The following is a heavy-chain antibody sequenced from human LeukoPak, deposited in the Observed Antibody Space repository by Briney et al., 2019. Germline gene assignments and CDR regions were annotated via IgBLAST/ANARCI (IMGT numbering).Heavy chain of an antibody. J-gene: IGHJ4*02. CDR3: ARGPWVASGHAN. CDR2: IYPSGST. D-gene: IGHD3-3*01. CDR1: GAPISSSY. V-gene: IGHV4-4*07. Sequence: SETLSLTCTVSGAPISSSYWSWIRQPAGKGLEWIGRIYPSGSTNYNPSLKSRVTMSVDTSKNQFSLRLSSVTAADTAVYYCARGPWVASGHANWGQGTQVTVSS.